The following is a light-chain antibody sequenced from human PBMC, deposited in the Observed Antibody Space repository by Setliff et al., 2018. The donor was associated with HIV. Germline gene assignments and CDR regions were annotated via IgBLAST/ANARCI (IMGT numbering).Light chain of an antibody. V-gene: IGLV2-14*03. J-gene: IGLJ1*01. CDR2: AVS. CDR3: SSYTSSTPLYV. Sequence: QSALTQPASVSGSPGQSITISCTGISSDVGTYNFVSWYQQHPGKAPKLMIYAVSNRPSGVSNRFSGSKSGNTASLTISELQAEDEADYYCSSYTSSTPLYVFGTGTKVTVL. CDR1: SSDVGTYNF.